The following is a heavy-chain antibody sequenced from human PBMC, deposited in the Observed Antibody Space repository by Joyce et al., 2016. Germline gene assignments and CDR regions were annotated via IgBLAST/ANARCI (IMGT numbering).Heavy chain of an antibody. D-gene: IGHD6-6*01. Sequence: EVQLVESGGGLVQPGGSLRLSCAASGFSFSGYWIHWVRQAPGKGLVGVASINTDGSSTRFADSVKGRFTISRDNAKNTLYLQMNSLRAEDTAVYYCVRGISARPGGPNWFDPWGQGTLVTVSS. J-gene: IGHJ5*02. V-gene: IGHV3-74*01. CDR1: GFSFSGYW. CDR2: INTDGSST. CDR3: VRGISARPGGPNWFDP.